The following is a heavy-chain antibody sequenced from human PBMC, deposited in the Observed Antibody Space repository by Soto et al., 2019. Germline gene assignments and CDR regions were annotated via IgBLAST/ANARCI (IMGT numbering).Heavy chain of an antibody. CDR3: ARSIVVVTALDY. Sequence: ASVKVSCKASGYTFTSYDINWVRQATGQGLEWMGWINPNSGNTDYAQKFQGRVTMTRNTSISTAYMELSSLRSEDTAVYYCARSIVVVTALDYWGQGTLVTVSS. D-gene: IGHD2-21*02. V-gene: IGHV1-8*01. J-gene: IGHJ4*02. CDR1: GYTFTSYD. CDR2: INPNSGNT.